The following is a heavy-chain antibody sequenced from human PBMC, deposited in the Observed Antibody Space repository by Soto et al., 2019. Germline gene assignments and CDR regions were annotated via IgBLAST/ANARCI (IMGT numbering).Heavy chain of an antibody. D-gene: IGHD5-18*01. V-gene: IGHV4-30-4*01. J-gene: IGHJ4*02. CDR2: IYYSGST. Sequence: PSETLSLTCTFSGGSISSGDYYWSWIRQPPGKGLEWIGYIYYSGSTYYNPSLKSRVTISVDTSKNQFSLKLSSVTAADTAVYYCARHNGWSGFGYSYGYFLYWGQGTLVTVSS. CDR1: GGSISSGDYY. CDR3: ARHNGWSGFGYSYGYFLY.